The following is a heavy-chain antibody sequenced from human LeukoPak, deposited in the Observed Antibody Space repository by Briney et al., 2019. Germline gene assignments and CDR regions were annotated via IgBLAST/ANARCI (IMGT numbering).Heavy chain of an antibody. V-gene: IGHV5-51*01. CDR2: IYPGDSDT. CDR3: ARRSETTGTNDY. J-gene: IGHJ4*02. Sequence: GXXXKISCKGSGYSFTSYWIGWVRQMPGKGLEWMGIIYPGDSDTRYSPSFQGQVTISADKSISTAYLQWSSLKASDTAMYYCARRSETTGTNDYWGQGTLVTVSS. CDR1: GYSFTSYW. D-gene: IGHD1-1*01.